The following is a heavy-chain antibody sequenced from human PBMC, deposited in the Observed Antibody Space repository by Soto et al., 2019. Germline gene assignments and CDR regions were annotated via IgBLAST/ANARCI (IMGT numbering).Heavy chain of an antibody. Sequence: GGSLRLSCAASGFTVSSNYMSWVRQAPGKGLEWVSVFYSGGSTYYADSVKGRFTISRDNSKNTLYLQMNSLRAEDTAVYYCARGQYGAGLAPVDYWGQGTLVTVSS. CDR1: GFTVSSNY. J-gene: IGHJ4*02. CDR3: ARGQYGAGLAPVDY. V-gene: IGHV3-53*01. D-gene: IGHD6-19*01. CDR2: FYSGGST.